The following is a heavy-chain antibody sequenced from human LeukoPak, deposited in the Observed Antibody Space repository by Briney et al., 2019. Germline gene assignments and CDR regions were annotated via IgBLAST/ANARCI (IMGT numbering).Heavy chain of an antibody. CDR1: GFTFSSYE. CDR3: ARDLSGSRTLPGAFDY. V-gene: IGHV3-48*03. CDR2: ISSSGSTI. D-gene: IGHD1-26*01. Sequence: GGSLRLSCAASGFTFSSYEMNWVRQAPGKGLEWVSYISSSGSTIYYADSVKGRFTISRDNAKNSLYLQMNSLRAEDTAVYYCARDLSGSRTLPGAFDYWGQGTLVTVSS. J-gene: IGHJ4*02.